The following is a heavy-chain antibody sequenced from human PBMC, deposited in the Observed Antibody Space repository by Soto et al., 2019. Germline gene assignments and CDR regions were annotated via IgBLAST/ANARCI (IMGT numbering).Heavy chain of an antibody. CDR1: GGSISSGDYY. D-gene: IGHD3-10*01. Sequence: SETLSLTCTVSGGSISSGDYYWSWIRQPPGKGLEWIGYIYYSGSTYYNPSLKSRVTISVDTSKNQFSLKLSSVTAADTAVYYCAQRNRGSGDFDYWGQGTLVTVPQ. CDR2: IYYSGST. J-gene: IGHJ4*02. V-gene: IGHV4-30-4*01. CDR3: AQRNRGSGDFDY.